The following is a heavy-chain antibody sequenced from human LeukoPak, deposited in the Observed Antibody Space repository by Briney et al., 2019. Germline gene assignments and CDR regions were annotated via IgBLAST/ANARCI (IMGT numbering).Heavy chain of an antibody. CDR2: IYSSGTT. CDR1: GGSISSYY. D-gene: IGHD4-11*01. J-gene: IGHJ4*02. Sequence: SETLSLTCTVSGGSISSYYWNWIRQPPGKGLEWIGYIYSSGTTNYNPSLRSRVSMSVDTSKNQFSLRLSSVTAADTAVYYCARLIRDYRQYYFDFWGQGTLVTVSS. CDR3: ARLIRDYRQYYFDF. V-gene: IGHV4-59*01.